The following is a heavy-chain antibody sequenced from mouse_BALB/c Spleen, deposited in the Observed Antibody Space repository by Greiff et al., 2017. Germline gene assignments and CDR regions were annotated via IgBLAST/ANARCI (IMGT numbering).Heavy chain of an antibody. CDR2: ISYSGST. Sequence: EVKLQESGPGLVKPSQSLSLTCTVTGYSITSDYAWNWIRQFPGNKLEWMGYISYSGSTSYNPSLKSRISITRDTSKNQFFLQLNSVTTEDTATYYCARHNYYGSSYWFAYWGQGTLVTVSA. J-gene: IGHJ3*01. V-gene: IGHV3-2*02. CDR1: GYSITSDYA. D-gene: IGHD1-1*01. CDR3: ARHNYYGSSYWFAY.